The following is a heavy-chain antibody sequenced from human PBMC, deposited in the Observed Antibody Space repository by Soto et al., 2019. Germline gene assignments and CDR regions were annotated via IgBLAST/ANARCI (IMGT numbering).Heavy chain of an antibody. CDR3: ARTYTAMVDY. J-gene: IGHJ4*02. Sequence: SETLSLTCAVSGGSISSGGYSWSWIRQPPGKGLEWIGYINHSGSTYYNPSLQSRVTISVDRSKNQFSLKLSSVTAGDTAVYYCARTYTAMVDYWGQGTQVTVSS. D-gene: IGHD5-18*01. CDR2: INHSGST. V-gene: IGHV4-30-2*01. CDR1: GGSISSGGYS.